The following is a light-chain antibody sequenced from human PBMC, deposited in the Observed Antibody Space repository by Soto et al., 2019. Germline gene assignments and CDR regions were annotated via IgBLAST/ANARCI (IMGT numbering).Light chain of an antibody. CDR1: QSVSSSY. CDR3: QQYAGSPRT. CDR2: GAS. Sequence: EIVLTQSPGTLSLSPGERATLSCRASQSVSSSYLAWYQQKPGQAPRLLIYGASSRATGIPDRFSGSGSGTDFTLTISRVEPEDFAVYFCQQYAGSPRTFGQGTKVDI. J-gene: IGKJ1*01. V-gene: IGKV3-20*01.